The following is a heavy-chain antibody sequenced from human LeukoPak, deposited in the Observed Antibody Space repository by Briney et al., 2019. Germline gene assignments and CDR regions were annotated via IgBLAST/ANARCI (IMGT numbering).Heavy chain of an antibody. CDR3: ARGGARDSTDWFDP. Sequence: ASVKVSCKASGYTFIGYYMHWVRPAPGQGVEWMGWINPNSGGTNYAQKFQGRVTMTRGTSISTAYMELSRLISDDTAVYYCARGGARDSTDWFDPWGQGTLVTVSS. J-gene: IGHJ5*02. D-gene: IGHD3-16*01. V-gene: IGHV1-2*02. CDR1: GYTFIGYY. CDR2: INPNSGGT.